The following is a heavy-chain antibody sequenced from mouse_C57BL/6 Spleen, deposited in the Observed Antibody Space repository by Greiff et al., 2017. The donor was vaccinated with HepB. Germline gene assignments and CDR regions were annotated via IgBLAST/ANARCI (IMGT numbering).Heavy chain of an antibody. J-gene: IGHJ1*03. D-gene: IGHD1-1*01. CDR3: ATNYYGSSYWYFDV. Sequence: EVQLQQSGGGLVKPGGSLKLSCAASGFTFSDYGMHWVRQAPEKGLEWVAYISSGSSTIYYADTVKGRFTISRDNAKNTLFLQMTSLRSEDTAMYYCATNYYGSSYWYFDVWGTGTTVTVSS. CDR1: GFTFSDYG. CDR2: ISSGSSTI. V-gene: IGHV5-17*01.